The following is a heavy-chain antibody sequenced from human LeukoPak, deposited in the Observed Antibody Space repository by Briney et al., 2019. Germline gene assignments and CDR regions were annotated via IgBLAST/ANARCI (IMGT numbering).Heavy chain of an antibody. CDR3: ARRGILRESLDY. J-gene: IGHJ4*02. D-gene: IGHD3-9*01. V-gene: IGHV5-51*01. CDR1: GYSFTTYW. CDR2: IYPGDSDA. Sequence: GESLKISCQGSGYSFTTYWIGWVRQMPGKGLEWMGIIYPGDSDARYSPSFEGQVTLSVDKSISTAYLQWSSLKASDTAVYYCARRGILRESLDYWGRGTLVTVSS.